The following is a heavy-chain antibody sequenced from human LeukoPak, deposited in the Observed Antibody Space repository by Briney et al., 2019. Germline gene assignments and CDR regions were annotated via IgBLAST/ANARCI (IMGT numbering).Heavy chain of an antibody. V-gene: IGHV4-61*02. CDR2: IYTSGST. CDR1: GGSISSGSYY. D-gene: IGHD2-2*01. CDR3: ALVLRGYCSSTSCHDRDYYYMDV. Sequence: SQTLSLTCTVSGGSISSGSYYWRWLRQPAGKGLEWIGRIYTSGSTNYNPSLKSRVTISVNTSKNHFSLTLSSVTAADTAVYYYALVLRGYCSSTSCHDRDYYYMDVWGKGTTVTVSS. J-gene: IGHJ6*03.